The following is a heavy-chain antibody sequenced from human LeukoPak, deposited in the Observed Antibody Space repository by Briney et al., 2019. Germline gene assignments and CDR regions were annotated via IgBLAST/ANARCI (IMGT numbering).Heavy chain of an antibody. CDR2: IKQDGSEK. CDR1: GFTFSSYW. J-gene: IGHJ4*02. CDR3: ARSPDPYCGGDCYSRYFDY. Sequence: PGGSLRLSCAASGFTFSSYWMSWVRQAPGKGLEWVANIKQDGSEKYYVDSVKGRFTISRDNAKNSLYLQMNSLRAEDTAVYYCARSPDPYCGGDCYSRYFDYWGQGTLVTVSS. V-gene: IGHV3-7*03. D-gene: IGHD2-21*02.